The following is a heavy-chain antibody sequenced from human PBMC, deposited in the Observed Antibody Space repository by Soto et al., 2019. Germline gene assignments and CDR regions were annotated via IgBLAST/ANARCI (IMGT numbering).Heavy chain of an antibody. CDR2: IVVGSGNT. CDR3: AADSSGFLALDAFDI. Sequence: SVKVSCKASGFTFTSSAMQWVRQARGQRLEWIGWIVVGSGNTNYAQKFQERVTITRDMSTSTAYMELSSLRSEDTAVYYCAADSSGFLALDAFDIWGQGTMVTVSS. V-gene: IGHV1-58*02. J-gene: IGHJ3*02. D-gene: IGHD6-19*01. CDR1: GFTFTSSA.